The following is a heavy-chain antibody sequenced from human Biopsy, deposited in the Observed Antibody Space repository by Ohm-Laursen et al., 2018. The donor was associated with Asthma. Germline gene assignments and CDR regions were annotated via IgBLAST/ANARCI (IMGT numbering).Heavy chain of an antibody. Sequence: SLRLSCAASGFSFSEFAMHWVRQAPGKGLEWVSYISSSSSTIYYADSVKGRFTISRDNAKNSLYLQMNSLRDEDTAVYYCARFKRGYSYGYAGVFDYWGQGTLVTVSS. D-gene: IGHD5-18*01. CDR3: ARFKRGYSYGYAGVFDY. CDR2: ISSSSSTI. V-gene: IGHV3-48*02. J-gene: IGHJ4*02. CDR1: GFSFSEFA.